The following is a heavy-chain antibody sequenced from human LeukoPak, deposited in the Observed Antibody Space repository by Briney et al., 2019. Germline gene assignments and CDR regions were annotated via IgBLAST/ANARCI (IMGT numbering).Heavy chain of an antibody. J-gene: IGHJ4*02. CDR2: IRSQIYGGTP. V-gene: IGHV3-49*04. CDR1: GFTFGDYA. Sequence: GGSLRLSCTASGFTFGDYAMTWVRQAQGEGLEWVGFIRSQIYGGTPEYAASVKGRFTISRDDSEGVAYLQMNSLKTEDTAVYYCTRDQTPYYWGQGTLVTVSS. CDR3: TRDQTPYY.